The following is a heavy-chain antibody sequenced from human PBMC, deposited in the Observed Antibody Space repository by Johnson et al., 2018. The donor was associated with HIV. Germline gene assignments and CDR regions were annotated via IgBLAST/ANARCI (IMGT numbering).Heavy chain of an antibody. J-gene: IGHJ3*02. CDR1: GFTFSSYW. CDR2: INSDGSST. V-gene: IGHV3-74*01. Sequence: EVQLVESGGGVVQPGRSLRLSCAASGFTFSSYWMHWVRQAPGKGLVWVSRINSDGSSTSYVDSVKGRFTVSRDNAKNTLYLQMNSLRADDTAVYYCAREGPSERAGFDIWGQGTMVTVSS. CDR3: AREGPSERAGFDI.